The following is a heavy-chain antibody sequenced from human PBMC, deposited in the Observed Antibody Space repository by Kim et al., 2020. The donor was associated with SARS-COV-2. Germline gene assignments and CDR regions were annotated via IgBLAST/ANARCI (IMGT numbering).Heavy chain of an antibody. J-gene: IGHJ4*02. V-gene: IGHV3-30-3*01. CDR2: GDNK. D-gene: IGHD2-15*01. Sequence: GDNKYYADSVKGRFTISRDNSKNTLCLQMNSLRPDDTAVYYCVSGNFDYWGQGTLVTVSS. CDR3: VSGNFDY.